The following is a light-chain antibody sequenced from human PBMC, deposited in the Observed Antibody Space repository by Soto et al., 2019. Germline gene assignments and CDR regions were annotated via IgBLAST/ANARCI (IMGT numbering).Light chain of an antibody. V-gene: IGLV8-61*01. CDR2: NTY. CDR3: LVDLGNGIRV. Sequence: QTVVTQEPSFSVSPGGTVTLTCGLNSGSVSSRLYPTWYQQTPGQVPRALMFNTYIRSSGVPDRFSGSILGDKAALTITGVQADDESDYFCLVDLGNGIRVFGGGTKLTVL. J-gene: IGLJ3*02. CDR1: SGSVSSRLY.